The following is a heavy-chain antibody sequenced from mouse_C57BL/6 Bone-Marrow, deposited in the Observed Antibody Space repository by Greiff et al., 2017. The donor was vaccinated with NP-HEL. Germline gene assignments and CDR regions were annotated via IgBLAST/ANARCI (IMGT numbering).Heavy chain of an antibody. Sequence: EVKLMESGGGLVQPGESLKLSCESNEYEFPSHDMSWVRKTPEKRLELVAAINSDGGSTYYPDTMERRFIISRDNTKKTLYLQMSSLRSEDTALYYCARYSNYGAWFAYWGQGTLVTVSA. CDR3: ARYSNYGAWFAY. CDR1: EYEFPSHD. V-gene: IGHV5-2*01. CDR2: INSDGGST. J-gene: IGHJ3*01. D-gene: IGHD2-5*01.